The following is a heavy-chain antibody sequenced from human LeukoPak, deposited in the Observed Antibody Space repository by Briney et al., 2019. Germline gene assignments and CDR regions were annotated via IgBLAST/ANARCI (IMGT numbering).Heavy chain of an antibody. CDR1: GGSFSGYY. CDR2: INHSGSA. Sequence: SETLSLTCAVYGGSFSGYYWSWIRQPPGKGLEWIGEINHSGSANYNPSLKSRVTISVDTSKNQFSLKLSSVTAADTAVYYCARVRRLRDGYNFFDYWGQGTLVTVSS. CDR3: ARVRRLRDGYNFFDY. V-gene: IGHV4-34*01. J-gene: IGHJ4*02. D-gene: IGHD5-24*01.